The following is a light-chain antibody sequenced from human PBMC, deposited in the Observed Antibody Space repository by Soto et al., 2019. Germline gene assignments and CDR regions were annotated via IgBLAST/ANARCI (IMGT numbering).Light chain of an antibody. V-gene: IGKV1-5*03. Sequence: DIQMTQSHSTLSAFVGDRVTITCRASQSISSWLAWYQQKPGKAPKLLVYQASTLESGVPLRFSGSGSGTEFTLTINSLQSDDFATYYCQQYDSYSWTFCQGAKVDIK. CDR2: QAS. CDR3: QQYDSYSWT. CDR1: QSISSW. J-gene: IGKJ1*01.